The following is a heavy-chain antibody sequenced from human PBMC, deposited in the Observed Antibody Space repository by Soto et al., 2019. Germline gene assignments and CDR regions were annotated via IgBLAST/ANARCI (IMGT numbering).Heavy chain of an antibody. CDR2: IIPILGIA. J-gene: IGHJ4*02. V-gene: IGHV1-69*04. CDR3: ARDVIAAAGPGYYFDY. Sequence: SVTVSCKASGGTFSSYTISWVRQAPGQGLEWMGRIIPILGIANYAQKFQGRATITADKSTSTAYMELSSLRSEDTAVYYCARDVIAAAGPGYYFDYWGQGTLVTVSS. D-gene: IGHD6-13*01. CDR1: GGTFSSYT.